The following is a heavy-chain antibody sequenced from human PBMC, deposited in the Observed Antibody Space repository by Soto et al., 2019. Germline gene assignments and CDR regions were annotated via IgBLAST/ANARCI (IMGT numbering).Heavy chain of an antibody. CDR1: CYSISSGYY. CDR3: ASLNARYDSSGPLVR. Sequence: SETLSLTCAVSCYSISSGYYWGWIRQPPGKGLEWIGSIYHSGSTYYNPSLKSRVTISVDTSKNQFSLKLSSVTAADTAVYYCASLNARYDSSGPLVRWGQGTLVTVSS. D-gene: IGHD3-22*01. J-gene: IGHJ4*02. CDR2: IYHSGST. V-gene: IGHV4-38-2*01.